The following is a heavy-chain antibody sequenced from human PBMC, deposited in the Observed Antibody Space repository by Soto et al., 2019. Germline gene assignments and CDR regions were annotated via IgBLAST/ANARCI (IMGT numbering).Heavy chain of an antibody. CDR1: GGSISGYY. CDR2: IYYRGST. D-gene: IGHD6-13*01. V-gene: IGHV4-59*01. CDR3: ARQQLLPFYYALDV. J-gene: IGHJ6*02. Sequence: LPETLSLTCTVSGGSISGYYWSWIRQSPGKGLEYIGYIYYRGSTNYNPSLKSRVTMSVDTSRNQFSLKVNSVTAADTAVYYCARQQLLPFYYALDVWGQGTTVTVSS.